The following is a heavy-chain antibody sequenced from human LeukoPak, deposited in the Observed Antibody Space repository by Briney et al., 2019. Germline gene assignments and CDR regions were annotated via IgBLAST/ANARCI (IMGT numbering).Heavy chain of an antibody. CDR2: ISYDGSNK. V-gene: IGHV3-30*04. J-gene: IGHJ4*02. CDR3: ARALADGLDY. Sequence: GGSLRLSCAASGFTFSSYAMHWVRQAPGKGLEWVAVISYDGSNKYYADSVKGRFTISRDNSKNTLYLQMNSLRAEDTAVYYCARALADGLDYWGQGTLVTVSS. D-gene: IGHD5-24*01. CDR1: GFTFSSYA.